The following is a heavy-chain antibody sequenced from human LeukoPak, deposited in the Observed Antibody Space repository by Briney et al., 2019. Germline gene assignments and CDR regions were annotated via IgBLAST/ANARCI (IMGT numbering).Heavy chain of an antibody. CDR2: INHSGST. D-gene: IGHD3-10*01. CDR1: GGSFSGYY. Sequence: SETLSLTCAVYGGSFSGYYWSWIRQPPGKGLEWIGEINHSGSTNYNPSLRSRVTIPVDTSKNQFSLKLSSVTAADTAVYYCARGSPYGRNWFDPWGQGTPVTVSS. CDR3: ARGSPYGRNWFDP. V-gene: IGHV4-34*01. J-gene: IGHJ5*02.